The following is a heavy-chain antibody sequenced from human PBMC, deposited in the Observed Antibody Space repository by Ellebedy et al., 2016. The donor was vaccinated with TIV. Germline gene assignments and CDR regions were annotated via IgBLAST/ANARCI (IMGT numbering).Heavy chain of an antibody. J-gene: IGHJ5*02. CDR3: ARHRKYYDSSGYYYWFDP. CDR2: IYYSGST. CDR1: YDSISSYY. Sequence: MPSETLSLTCTVSYDSISSYYWSWNRQPPGKGLVWIGYIYYSGSTNYTPSLKSRVPISVDTSKNQFSLKLSSVTAADTAMYYCARHRKYYDSSGYYYWFDPWGQGTLVTVSS. V-gene: IGHV4-59*08. D-gene: IGHD3-22*01.